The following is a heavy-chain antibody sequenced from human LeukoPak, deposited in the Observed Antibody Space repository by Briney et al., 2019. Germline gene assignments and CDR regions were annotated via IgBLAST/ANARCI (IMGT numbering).Heavy chain of an antibody. D-gene: IGHD3-22*01. CDR1: GGTFSSYA. V-gene: IGHV1-69*04. Sequence: ASVNVSCKASGGTFSSYAISWVRQAPGQGLEWMGRIIPILGIANYAQKFQGRVTITADKSTSTAYMELSSLRSEDTAVYYCASRASSGYYSYYYYYYGMDVWGQGTTVTVSS. CDR2: IIPILGIA. CDR3: ASRASSGYYSYYYYYYGMDV. J-gene: IGHJ6*02.